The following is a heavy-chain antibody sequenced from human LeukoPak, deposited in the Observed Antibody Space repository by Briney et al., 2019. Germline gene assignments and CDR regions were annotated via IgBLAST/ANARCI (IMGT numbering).Heavy chain of an antibody. CDR2: ISGGGGTT. CDR3: ANGGGWGYFQH. V-gene: IGHV3-23*01. D-gene: IGHD3-16*01. CDR1: GFTFSSYA. Sequence: GGSLRLSCAASGFTFSSYAMSWVRQAPGKGLEWVSTISGGGGTTYYADSVKGRFTISRDNSKNTLYLQMNSLGAEDTALYYCANGGGWGYFQHWGQGTLVTVSS. J-gene: IGHJ1*01.